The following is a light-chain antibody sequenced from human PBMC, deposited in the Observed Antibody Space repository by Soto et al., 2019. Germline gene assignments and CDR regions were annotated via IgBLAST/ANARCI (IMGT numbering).Light chain of an antibody. J-gene: IGLJ7*01. CDR3: SSYTSSSTWV. Sequence: QSALTQRASVSGSPGQSITISCTGTSSDVGCYNYVSWYQQHPGKAPKLMIYEVSNRPSGVSNRFSGSKSGNTASLTISGLQAEDDADYYCSSYTSSSTWVFGEGTQLTVL. CDR1: SSDVGCYNY. V-gene: IGLV2-14*01. CDR2: EVS.